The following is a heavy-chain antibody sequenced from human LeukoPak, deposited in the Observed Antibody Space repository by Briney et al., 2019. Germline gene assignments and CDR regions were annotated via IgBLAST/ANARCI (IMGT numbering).Heavy chain of an antibody. V-gene: IGHV3-21*01. CDR2: ISSSSSYI. Sequence: GGSLRLSCAASGFTFSSYSMNWVRQAPGKGLEWVSSISSSSSYIYYADSVKGRFTISRDNAKNSLYLQMNSLRAEDTAVYYCARAHYGDYALGAFDIWGQGTMVTASS. J-gene: IGHJ3*02. CDR3: ARAHYGDYALGAFDI. CDR1: GFTFSSYS. D-gene: IGHD4-17*01.